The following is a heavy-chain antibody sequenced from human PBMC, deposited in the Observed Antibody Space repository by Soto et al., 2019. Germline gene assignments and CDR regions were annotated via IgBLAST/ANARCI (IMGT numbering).Heavy chain of an antibody. CDR3: ARKGNYGDYDYFDY. D-gene: IGHD4-17*01. CDR1: GFTFSSYD. J-gene: IGHJ4*02. CDR2: IGTAGDT. V-gene: IGHV3-13*01. Sequence: QSGGSLRLSCAASGFTFSSYDMHWVRQATGKGLEWVSAIGTAGDTYYPGSVKGRFTISRENAKNSLYLQMNSLRAGDTAVYYCARKGNYGDYDYFDYWGQGTLVTVSS.